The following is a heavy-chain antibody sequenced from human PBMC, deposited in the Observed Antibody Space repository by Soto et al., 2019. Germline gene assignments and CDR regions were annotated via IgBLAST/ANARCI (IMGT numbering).Heavy chain of an antibody. CDR2: INHSGST. J-gene: IGHJ4*02. CDR3: ARVGDFWSGSDFDY. CDR1: GGSFSGYY. D-gene: IGHD3-3*01. V-gene: IGHV4-34*01. Sequence: SETLSLTCAVYGGSFSGYYWSWIRQPPGKGLEWIGEINHSGSTNYNPSLKSRVTISVDTSKNQFSLKLSSVTAADTAVYYCARVGDFWSGSDFDYWGQGTLVTVSS.